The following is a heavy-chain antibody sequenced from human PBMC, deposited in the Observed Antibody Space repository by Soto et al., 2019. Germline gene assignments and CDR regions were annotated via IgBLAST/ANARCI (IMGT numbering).Heavy chain of an antibody. CDR3: ARMSERSSSWYVGFDP. Sequence: QVQLVQSGAEVKKPGASVKVSCKASGYTFTSYDINWVRQATGQGLEWMGWMNPNSGNTGYAQKFQGRVTMTRNTSISTAYMELSSLRSEDTAVYYCARMSERSSSWYVGFDPWGQGTLVTVSS. D-gene: IGHD6-13*01. CDR2: MNPNSGNT. CDR1: GYTFTSYD. V-gene: IGHV1-8*01. J-gene: IGHJ5*02.